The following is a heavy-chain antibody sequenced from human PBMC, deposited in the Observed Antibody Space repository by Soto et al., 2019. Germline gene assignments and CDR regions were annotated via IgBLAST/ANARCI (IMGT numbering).Heavy chain of an antibody. CDR2: IKSDGST. Sequence: GSLRRSCAVSGFIFTNYWMHWVRQVPGKGLEWVSRIKSDGSTYYADSVKGRFTLSRDNAKNTVYLQMNSLRAEDTAVYYCARGGYGIYGVDQWGKGTPVTVSS. CDR3: ARGGYGIYGVDQ. D-gene: IGHD5-12*01. CDR1: GFIFTNYW. J-gene: IGHJ4*01. V-gene: IGHV3-74*01.